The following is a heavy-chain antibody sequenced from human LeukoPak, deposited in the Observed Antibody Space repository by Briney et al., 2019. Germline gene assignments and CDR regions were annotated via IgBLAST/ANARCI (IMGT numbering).Heavy chain of an antibody. Sequence: ASVKVSCKASGYTFTSYAMNWVRQAPGQGLEWTGWIDTNTGNPTYAQGFTGRFVFSLDTSVSTAYLQISSLKAEDTAVYYCARDTYYCNGGSCYSFDYWGQGTLVTVSS. V-gene: IGHV7-4-1*02. D-gene: IGHD2-15*01. CDR2: IDTNTGNP. CDR3: ARDTYYCNGGSCYSFDY. CDR1: GYTFTSYA. J-gene: IGHJ4*02.